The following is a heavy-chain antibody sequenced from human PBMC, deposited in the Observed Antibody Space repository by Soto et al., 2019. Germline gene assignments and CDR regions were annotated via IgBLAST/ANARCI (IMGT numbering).Heavy chain of an antibody. D-gene: IGHD3-3*01. CDR1: GFSLTTSGVG. CDR3: AHRVLRTVFGLVTTTAIYFDF. Sequence: QITLNESGPTQVKPRQTLTLTCTFCGFSLTTSGVGVGWIRQSPGKAPERLALIYWDDDKRYSPSLKSRLTITKDTSKNQVVLTMADLDPADTATYYCAHRVLRTVFGLVTTTAIYFDFWGQGTPVAVSS. CDR2: IYWDDDK. J-gene: IGHJ4*02. V-gene: IGHV2-5*02.